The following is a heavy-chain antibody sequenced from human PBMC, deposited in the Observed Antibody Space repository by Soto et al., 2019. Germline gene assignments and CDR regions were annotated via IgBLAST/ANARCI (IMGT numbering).Heavy chain of an antibody. J-gene: IGHJ4*02. Sequence: PSETMSLTCTVSSDSICSAGYYWSWNHQHPGKGLEWIGYIYYSGSTYYNPSLKSRVTISVDTSKNQFSVRLTSVTAADSAIYYCVRVGDDYSNYFYDYWGQGTLVTVSS. V-gene: IGHV4-39*01. CDR1: SDSICSAGYY. CDR2: IYYSGST. CDR3: VRVGDDYSNYFYDY. D-gene: IGHD4-4*01.